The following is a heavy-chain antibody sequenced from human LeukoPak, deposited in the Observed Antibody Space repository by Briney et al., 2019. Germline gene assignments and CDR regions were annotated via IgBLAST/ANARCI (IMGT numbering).Heavy chain of an antibody. Sequence: PGGSLRLSCAASGFTFSSYWMSWVRQAPGKGLEWVANIKQDGSEKYYVDSVKGRFTTSRDNAKNSLYLQMNSLRAEDTAVYYCARDLASRITIFGAWAFDYWGQGTLVTVSS. V-gene: IGHV3-7*01. J-gene: IGHJ4*02. CDR2: IKQDGSEK. CDR1: GFTFSSYW. D-gene: IGHD3-3*01. CDR3: ARDLASRITIFGAWAFDY.